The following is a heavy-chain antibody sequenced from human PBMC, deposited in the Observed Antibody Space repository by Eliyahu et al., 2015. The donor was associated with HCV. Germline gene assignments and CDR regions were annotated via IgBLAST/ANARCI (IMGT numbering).Heavy chain of an antibody. J-gene: IGHJ6*03. V-gene: IGHV4-34*02. D-gene: IGHD3-10*01. CDR2: XXHSGTX. CDR3: ARGRREVRGVSYYYYYMDV. Sequence: QVQLQQWGAGLLKPSETLSLXCGVYDGSTSAXSWNWIXQPPGEGLEWIGEXXHSGTXXYNPSLKSRVSISGDTAKKQFSLKLSSVTAADTAAYYCARGRREVRGVSYYYYYMDVWGEGTTVTVSS. CDR1: DGSTSAXS.